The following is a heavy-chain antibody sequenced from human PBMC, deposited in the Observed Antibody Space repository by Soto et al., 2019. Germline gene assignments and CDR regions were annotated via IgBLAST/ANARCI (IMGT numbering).Heavy chain of an antibody. Sequence: SETLSLTCTVSGGSISSGDYYWSWIRQPPGKGLEWIGYIYYSGSTNYNPSLKSRVTISVDTSKNQFSLKLSSVTAADTAVYYCARGPLYRRNFDYWGQGTLVTVSS. CDR3: ARGPLYRRNFDY. J-gene: IGHJ4*02. CDR2: IYYSGST. V-gene: IGHV4-30-4*01. CDR1: GGSISSGDYY. D-gene: IGHD1-1*01.